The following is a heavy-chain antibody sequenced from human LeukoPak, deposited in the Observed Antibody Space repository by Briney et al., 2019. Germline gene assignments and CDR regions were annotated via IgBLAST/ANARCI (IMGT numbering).Heavy chain of an antibody. J-gene: IGHJ4*02. CDR3: ARLRWQWLVWSKGVFDY. V-gene: IGHV4-59*01. CDR1: GGSISSYY. Sequence: SETLSLTCTVSGGSISSYYWSWIRQPPGKGLEWIGYIYYSGSTNYNPSLKSRVTISVDTSKNQFSLKLSSVTAADTAVYYCARLRWQWLVWSKGVFDYWGQGTLVTVSS. CDR2: IYYSGST. D-gene: IGHD6-19*01.